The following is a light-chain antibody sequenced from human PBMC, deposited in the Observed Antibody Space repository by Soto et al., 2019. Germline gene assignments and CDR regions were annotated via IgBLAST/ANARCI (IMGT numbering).Light chain of an antibody. CDR2: GNS. V-gene: IGLV1-40*01. Sequence: QSVLTQPPSVSGAPGQRVTMSCTGSSSNIGAGYDVHWYQHLPGTAPKLLIYGNSNRPSGVPDRFSASKSGNTASLAVSGLQAEDEADYYCSSYAGSNNYVFGTGTKVTVL. CDR3: SSYAGSNNYV. J-gene: IGLJ1*01. CDR1: SSNIGAGYD.